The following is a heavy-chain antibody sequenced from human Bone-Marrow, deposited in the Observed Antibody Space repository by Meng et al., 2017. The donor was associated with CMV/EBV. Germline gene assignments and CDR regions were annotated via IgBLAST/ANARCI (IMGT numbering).Heavy chain of an antibody. J-gene: IGHJ6*02. V-gene: IGHV4-39*07. Sequence: ESLKISCAASGFTVSSNYMSWVRQPPGKGLEWIGSIYYSGSTYYNPSLKSRVTISVDTSKNQFSLKLSSVTAADTAVYYCARDFWSGYYDYYYYGMDVWGQGTTVTVSS. CDR1: GFTVSSNY. CDR3: ARDFWSGYYDYYYYGMDV. D-gene: IGHD3-3*01. CDR2: IYYSGST.